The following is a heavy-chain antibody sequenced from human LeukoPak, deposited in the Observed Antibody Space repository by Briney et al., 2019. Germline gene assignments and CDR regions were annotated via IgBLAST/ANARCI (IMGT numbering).Heavy chain of an antibody. J-gene: IGHJ4*02. CDR3: ASYLYWWSDLGF. CDR1: GFTFSDYW. Sequence: PGGSLRLSCAASGFTFSDYWMTWVRQAPGKGLEWLAKIKTDGSEKYYVDPVKGRFTISRDNANNSLYLQMNSLRVEDTAVYFCASYLYWWSDLGFWGQGTLVTVSS. CDR2: IKTDGSEK. D-gene: IGHD2-8*02. V-gene: IGHV3-7*01.